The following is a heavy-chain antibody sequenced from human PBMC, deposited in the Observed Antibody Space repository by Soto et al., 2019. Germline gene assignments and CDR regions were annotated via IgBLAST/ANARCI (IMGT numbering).Heavy chain of an antibody. CDR1: GFTFSSYS. J-gene: IGHJ6*02. CDR3: AREGFYYYYGMDV. CDR2: ISSSSSTI. V-gene: IGHV3-48*01. Sequence: PGGSLRLSCAASGFTFSSYSMSWVRQAPGKRLEWVSYISSSSSTIYYADSVKGRFTISRDNAKNSLYLQMNSLRAEDTAVYYCAREGFYYYYGMDVWGQGTTVTVSS.